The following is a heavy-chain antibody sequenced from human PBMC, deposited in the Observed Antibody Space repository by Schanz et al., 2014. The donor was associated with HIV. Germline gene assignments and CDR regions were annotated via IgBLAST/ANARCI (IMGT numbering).Heavy chain of an antibody. CDR2: MAYDGSNK. J-gene: IGHJ4*02. CDR3: AKDPAYPGTGNLEY. V-gene: IGHV3-30*18. D-gene: IGHD1-1*01. CDR1: GFTFGSYG. Sequence: QVQLVESGGGVVQPGRSLRLSCVASGFTFGSYGMHWARQTPDKGLEWLGVMAYDGSNKHYADSVKGRFTISRDNSKTTLYLQLNSLRAEDTAVYYCAKDPAYPGTGNLEYWGQGTLVIVSS.